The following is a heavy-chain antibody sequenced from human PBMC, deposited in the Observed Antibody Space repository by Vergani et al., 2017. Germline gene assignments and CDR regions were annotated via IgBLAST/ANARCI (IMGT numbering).Heavy chain of an antibody. V-gene: IGHV4-59*01. CDR3: ARGPRMYDFRSGKGGWYFDL. Sequence: QVQLQESGPGLVKPSETLSLTCTVSGGSISSYYWSWIRQPPGKGLEWIGYIYYSGSTNYNPSLKSRVTISVDTSKNQFSLKLSSVTAADTAVYYCARGPRMYDFRSGKGGWYFDLWGRGTLVTVSS. CDR2: IYYSGST. J-gene: IGHJ2*01. CDR1: GGSISSYY. D-gene: IGHD3-3*01.